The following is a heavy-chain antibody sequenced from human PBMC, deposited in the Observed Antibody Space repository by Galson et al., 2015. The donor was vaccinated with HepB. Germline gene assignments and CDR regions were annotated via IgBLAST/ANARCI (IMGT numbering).Heavy chain of an antibody. CDR3: ATHIAAAADGDAFVI. D-gene: IGHD6-13*01. V-gene: IGHV1-24*01. CDR2: FDAEDGDT. CDR1: GYTLTELS. J-gene: IGHJ3*02. Sequence: SVKVSCKVSGYTLTELSMHWVRQTPGKGLEWMGGFDAEDGDTIYAQKFEGRVTMTEDTSTYTAYMELSSLKSDDTAVYYCATHIAAAADGDAFVIVGQVTLVTISS.